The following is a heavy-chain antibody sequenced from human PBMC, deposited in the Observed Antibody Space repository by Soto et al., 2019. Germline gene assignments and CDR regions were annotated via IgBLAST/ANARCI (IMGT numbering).Heavy chain of an antibody. CDR3: AKDRRSGGSYYYSYGMDV. CDR2: ISGSGGST. J-gene: IGHJ6*02. CDR1: GFTFSSYA. D-gene: IGHD1-26*01. V-gene: IGHV3-23*01. Sequence: EVQLLESGGGLVQPGGSLRLSCAASGFTFSSYAMSWVRQAPGKGLEWVSAISGSGGSTYYADSVKGRFTISRDNSKNTLYLQMNSLRAEDTAVYYCAKDRRSGGSYYYSYGMDVWGQGTTVTVSS.